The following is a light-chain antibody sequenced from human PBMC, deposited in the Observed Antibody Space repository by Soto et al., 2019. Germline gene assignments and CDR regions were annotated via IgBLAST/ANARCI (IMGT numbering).Light chain of an antibody. J-gene: IGLJ3*02. Sequence: QCVLAQPPSACGTPGQSVTMSCSGSDSNIVSYSVSWYLHLPGTAPKLLIFSDNQRPSGVPDRFSGSKSGTSASLAISGLQSEDEADYYCASWDDSLSGPVFGGGTKLTVL. CDR3: ASWDDSLSGPV. V-gene: IGLV1-44*01. CDR1: DSNIVSYS. CDR2: SDN.